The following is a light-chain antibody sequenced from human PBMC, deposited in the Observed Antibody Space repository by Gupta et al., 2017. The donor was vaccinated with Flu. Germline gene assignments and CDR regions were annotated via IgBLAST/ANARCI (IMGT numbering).Light chain of an antibody. CDR2: EDN. CDR3: QSYDSSDWV. J-gene: IGLJ3*02. CDR1: SGSIASNY. V-gene: IGLV6-57*01. Sequence: TVTSSCTRSSGSIASNYVQWYQQRPGSSPTTVIYEDNQIPSGVPDRFSGSIDSSSNSASLTISGLKTEDEADYYCQSYDSSDWVFGGGTKLTVL.